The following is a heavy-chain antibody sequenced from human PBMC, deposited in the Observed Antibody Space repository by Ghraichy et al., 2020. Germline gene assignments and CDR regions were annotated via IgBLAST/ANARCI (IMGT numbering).Heavy chain of an antibody. CDR3: ARQGVAGSRPTFDY. V-gene: IGHV4-59*08. Sequence: SETLSLTCTVSGGSISSYYWSWIRQPPGKGLEWIGYIYYSGSTNYNPSLKSRVTISVDTSKNQFSLKLSSVTAADTAVYYCARQGVAGSRPTFDYWGQGTLVTVSS. CDR2: IYYSGST. CDR1: GGSISSYY. J-gene: IGHJ4*02. D-gene: IGHD6-19*01.